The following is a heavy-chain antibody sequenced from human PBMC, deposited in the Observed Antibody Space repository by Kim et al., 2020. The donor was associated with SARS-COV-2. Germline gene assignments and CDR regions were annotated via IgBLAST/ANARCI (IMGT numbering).Heavy chain of an antibody. CDR2: FHTKDGET. V-gene: IGHV1-24*01. D-gene: IGHD3-22*01. CDR3: STEPIDYYDSSGSYHGAY. CDR1: GYSVTELP. Sequence: ASVKVSCKVSGYSVTELPMHWVRQAPGKGLEWMGRFHTKDGETIYAQKFQGRVTMTADTSTDTAYMELSSLRSDDTAVYYCSTEPIDYYDSSGSYHGAYWGQGTLVTVSA. J-gene: IGHJ4*02.